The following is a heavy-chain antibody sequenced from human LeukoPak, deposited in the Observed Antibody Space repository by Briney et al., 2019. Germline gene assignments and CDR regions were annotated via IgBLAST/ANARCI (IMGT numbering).Heavy chain of an antibody. CDR3: ARLYDINWFDP. CDR1: GGSMNYYY. D-gene: IGHD3-9*01. CDR2: IYTSGST. J-gene: IGHJ5*02. Sequence: PSETLSLTCTVSGGSMNYYYWSWIRQPPGKGLEWIGYIYTSGSTNYNPSLKSRVTISVDTSKNQFSLKLSSVTAADTAVYYRARLYDINWFDPWGQGTLVTVSS. V-gene: IGHV4-4*09.